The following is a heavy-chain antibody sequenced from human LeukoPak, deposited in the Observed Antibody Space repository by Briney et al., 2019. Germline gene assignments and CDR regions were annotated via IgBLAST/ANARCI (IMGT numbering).Heavy chain of an antibody. D-gene: IGHD3-22*01. V-gene: IGHV4-59*01. Sequence: SETLSLTCTVSGGSISSYYWNWIRQPPGKGLEWIGYIYYSGTTNYNPSLKSRVTISVDTSKNQFSLKLSSVTAADTALYYCARGGYYDSSGYPSYWGQGTLVTVSS. J-gene: IGHJ4*02. CDR3: ARGGYYDSSGYPSY. CDR1: GGSISSYY. CDR2: IYYSGTT.